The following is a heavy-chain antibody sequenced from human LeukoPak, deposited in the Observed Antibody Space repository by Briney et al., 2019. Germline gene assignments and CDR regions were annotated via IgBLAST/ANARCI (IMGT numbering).Heavy chain of an antibody. CDR1: GGSISSYY. Sequence: SETLSLTCTVSGGSISSYYWSWIRQPPGKGLEWIGYIYYSGSTNYNPSLKSRVTISVDMSKNQFSLKLSSVTAADTAVYYCARRGGGRIAVAGTRGTRYYFDYWGQGTLVTVSS. J-gene: IGHJ4*02. D-gene: IGHD6-19*01. CDR3: ARRGGGRIAVAGTRGTRYYFDY. CDR2: IYYSGST. V-gene: IGHV4-59*12.